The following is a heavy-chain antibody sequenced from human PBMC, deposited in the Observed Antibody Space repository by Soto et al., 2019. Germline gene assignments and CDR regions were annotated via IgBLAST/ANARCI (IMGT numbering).Heavy chain of an antibody. J-gene: IGHJ6*02. CDR3: ARAITGTRGYYYGVDV. V-gene: IGHV4-31*03. Sequence: QVQLQESGPGLVKPSQTLSLTCSVSGAAINGGGYSWSWIRQHPGKGLEWIGHIYYTGNTYYNPSLQSRISISADTSKHQFSLRLSSVTAAATAVYYCARAITGTRGYYYGVDVWGQGTTVTVSS. CDR2: IYYTGNT. D-gene: IGHD1-20*01. CDR1: GAAINGGGYS.